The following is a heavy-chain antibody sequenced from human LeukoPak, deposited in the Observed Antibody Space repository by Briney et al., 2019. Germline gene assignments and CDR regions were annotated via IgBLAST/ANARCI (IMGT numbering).Heavy chain of an antibody. D-gene: IGHD3-3*01. Sequence: PGGSLRLSCAASGFTFSNAWMSWVRQAPWKGLEWVGRIKSKTDGGTTDYAAPVKGRFTISRDDSKNTLYLQMNSLKTEDTAVYYCTTIDFWSSLDYWGQGTLVTVSS. CDR3: TTIDFWSSLDY. CDR1: GFTFSNAW. CDR2: IKSKTDGGTT. J-gene: IGHJ4*02. V-gene: IGHV3-15*01.